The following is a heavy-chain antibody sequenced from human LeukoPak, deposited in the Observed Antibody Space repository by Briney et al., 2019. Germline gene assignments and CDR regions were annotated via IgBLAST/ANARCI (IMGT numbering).Heavy chain of an antibody. D-gene: IGHD1-1*01. J-gene: IGHJ5*02. CDR2: IYHSGST. CDR3: ARRTGTSKPYNWFDP. V-gene: IGHV4-30-2*02. Sequence: SQTLSLTCAVSGGSISSGGYSWSWIRQPPGKGLEWIGYIYHSGSTYYNPSLKSRVTISVDRSKNQFSLKLSSVTAADTAVYYCARRTGTSKPYNWFDPWGQGTLVTVSS. CDR1: GGSISSGGYS.